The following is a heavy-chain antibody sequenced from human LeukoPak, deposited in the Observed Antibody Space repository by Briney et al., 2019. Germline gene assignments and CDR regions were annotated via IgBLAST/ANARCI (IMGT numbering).Heavy chain of an antibody. CDR3: AREVWNSRDTSGPLDP. CDR1: GYTFTSYG. D-gene: IGHD6-19*01. Sequence: ASVKVSCKASGYTFTSYGITWVRQAPGQGLEWMGWISAYNGNTNYAQTFQGRVTMTTETSTSTAYMELRGLRSDDTAVYYCAREVWNSRDTSGPLDPWGQGTLVIVSS. V-gene: IGHV1-18*01. CDR2: ISAYNGNT. J-gene: IGHJ5*02.